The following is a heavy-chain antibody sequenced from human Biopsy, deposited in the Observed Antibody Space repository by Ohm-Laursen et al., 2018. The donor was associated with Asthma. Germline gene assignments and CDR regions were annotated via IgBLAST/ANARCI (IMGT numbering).Heavy chain of an antibody. CDR1: GFTFSNYW. D-gene: IGHD3-22*01. Sequence: SLRLSCSASGFTFSNYWMSWVRPTPGKGLEWVANIKQDGSDKYYLDSVKGRLTVSRDNAKNSLFLQMNSLRAEDTAVYYCARDIGMFCFDSRGYLRGFDYWGQGSLVTVSS. J-gene: IGHJ4*02. V-gene: IGHV3-7*05. CDR3: ARDIGMFCFDSRGYLRGFDY. CDR2: IKQDGSDK.